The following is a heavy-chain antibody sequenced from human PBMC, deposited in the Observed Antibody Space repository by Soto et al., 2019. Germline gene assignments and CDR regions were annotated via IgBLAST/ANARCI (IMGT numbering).Heavy chain of an antibody. J-gene: IGHJ5*02. V-gene: IGHV4-30-2*01. D-gene: IGHD2-2*01. Sequence: LSLTCAISGAPITWGGYSWNWIRQPPGKGLEWIGYIFHGGSTYYNPSLRSRVTISVDRSRTQFSLKMSSVTAADTAVYYCARGRVVVPAAVMFNCLDPWGQGALVTVSS. CDR3: ARGRVVVPAAVMFNCLDP. CDR2: IFHGGST. CDR1: GAPITWGGYS.